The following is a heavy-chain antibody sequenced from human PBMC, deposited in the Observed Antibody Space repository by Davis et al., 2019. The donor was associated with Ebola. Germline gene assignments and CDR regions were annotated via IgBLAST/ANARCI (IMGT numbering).Heavy chain of an antibody. CDR3: ARERPMVRGTWYGMDV. V-gene: IGHV4-34*01. Sequence: MPSETLSLTCAVYGGSFSGYYWSWIRQPPGKGLEWIGEINHSGSTYYNPSLKSRVTISVDRSKNQFSLKLSSVTAADTAVYYCARERPMVRGTWYGMDVWGQGTTVTVSS. D-gene: IGHD3-10*01. CDR1: GGSFSGYY. CDR2: INHSGST. J-gene: IGHJ6*02.